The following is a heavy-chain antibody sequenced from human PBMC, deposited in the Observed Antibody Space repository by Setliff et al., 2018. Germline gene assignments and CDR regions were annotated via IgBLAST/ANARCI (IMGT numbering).Heavy chain of an antibody. V-gene: IGHV1-2*06. D-gene: IGHD5-18*01. CDR3: VREGVDTRSSTDYRYYMDV. CDR1: GYTFNNYF. J-gene: IGHJ6*03. Sequence: ASVKVSCKASGYTFNNYFLHWVRQAPGQGLEWMGRFHPYSGHTNYAQNFQGRVTMTTDASITTVYMELSRLTSDDTAVYYCVREGVDTRSSTDYRYYMDVWGKGTTVTVSS. CDR2: FHPYSGHT.